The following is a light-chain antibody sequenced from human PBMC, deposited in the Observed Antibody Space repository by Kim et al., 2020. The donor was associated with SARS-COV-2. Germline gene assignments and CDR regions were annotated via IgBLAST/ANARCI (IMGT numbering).Light chain of an antibody. CDR3: GTWDSSLSAGV. CDR2: DNN. V-gene: IGLV1-51*01. CDR1: SYNIGNNY. J-gene: IGLJ2*01. Sequence: GQKVTISCSGSSYNIGNNYVYWYQQLPGTAPKLLIYDNNKRPSGIPDRFSGSKSGTSATLGITGLQTGDEADYYCGTWDSSLSAGVFGGGTQLTVL.